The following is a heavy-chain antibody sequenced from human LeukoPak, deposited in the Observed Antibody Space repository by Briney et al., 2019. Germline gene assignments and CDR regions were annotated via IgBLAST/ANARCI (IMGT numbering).Heavy chain of an antibody. J-gene: IGHJ4*02. CDR3: ARGRYGSGSYRFDY. V-gene: IGHV1-69*06. Sequence: SVTVSCKASGGTFSSYTISWVRQAPGQGLEWMGGIIPIFGTTNYAQKFQGRVSITADKSTSTTYMQLSSLRSEDTAVYYCARGRYGSGSYRFDYWGQGTLVTVSS. D-gene: IGHD3-10*01. CDR1: GGTFSSYT. CDR2: IIPIFGTT.